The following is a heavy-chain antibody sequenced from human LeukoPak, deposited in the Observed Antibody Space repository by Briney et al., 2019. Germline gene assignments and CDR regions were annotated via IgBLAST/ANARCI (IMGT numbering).Heavy chain of an antibody. J-gene: IGHJ4*02. CDR2: ISAYNGNT. CDR1: GYTFTSYG. V-gene: IGHV1-18*01. D-gene: IGHD3-22*01. CDR3: ARPRDSSGYYYAFDY. Sequence: ASVKVSCKASGYTFTSYGISWVRQAPGQGLEWMGWISAYNGNTNYAQKLQGRVTMTTDTSTSTAYMELRSLRSDDTAVYYWARPRDSSGYYYAFDYWGQGTLVTVSS.